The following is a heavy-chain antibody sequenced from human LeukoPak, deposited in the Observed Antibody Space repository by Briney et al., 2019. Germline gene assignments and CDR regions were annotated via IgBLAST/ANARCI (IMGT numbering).Heavy chain of an antibody. CDR1: GGSISSSGYY. CDR3: ARAGERLDYVWGSYRFGY. CDR2: IYYSGST. Sequence: PSETLSLTCTVSGGSISSSGYYWGWVRQPPGKGLEWIGSIYYSGSTYYNPSLKSRVTLSVDTSKNQFSLKLSSVTAADTAVYYCARAGERLDYVWGSYRFGYWGQGTLVTVSS. J-gene: IGHJ4*02. V-gene: IGHV4-39*07. D-gene: IGHD3-16*02.